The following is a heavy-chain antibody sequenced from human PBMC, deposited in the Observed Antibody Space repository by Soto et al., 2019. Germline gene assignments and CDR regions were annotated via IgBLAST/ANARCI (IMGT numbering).Heavy chain of an antibody. CDR3: ARHLGTFGHCYYDMDV. CDR2: IYPGESDT. CDR1: GYTFTDYW. V-gene: IGHV5-51*01. D-gene: IGHD1-1*01. Sequence: PGESLKISCKGSGYTFTDYWIGWVRQLPGKGLEWMGIIYPGESDTRYSPSFQGHVTITVDKSTSTAYLQWNTLKASDTAMYYCARHLGTFGHCYYDMDVWGKGTKVTGSS. J-gene: IGHJ6*04.